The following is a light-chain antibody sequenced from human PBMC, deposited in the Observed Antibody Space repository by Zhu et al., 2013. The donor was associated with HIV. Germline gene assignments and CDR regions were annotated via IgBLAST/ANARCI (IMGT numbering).Light chain of an antibody. J-gene: IGKJ4*01. CDR3: MQGLHTPLT. CDR2: LVS. Sequence: DIVLTQSPLSLPVTPGEPASISCKSAQSLLNGDGYNYLDWYVQKPGQPPQLLIYLVSFSGPSGVPSRGSVAVAQAQISTLRISRVEAEDVGVYYCMQGLHTPLTFGGGTEGGDQ. CDR1: QSLLNGDGYNY. V-gene: IGKV2-28*01.